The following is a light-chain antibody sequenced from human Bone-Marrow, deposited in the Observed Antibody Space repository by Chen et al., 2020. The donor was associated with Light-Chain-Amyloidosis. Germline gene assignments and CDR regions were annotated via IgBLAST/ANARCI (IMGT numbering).Light chain of an antibody. Sequence: LVLTQSPGTLSLSPGERATLSCRTSQSISASYLAWYQHKPGQAPRLLMYDASTRATGIPDRFSGSGSGTDFTLSISRLEPEDFAVYYCQRCGHSPKAFGQGTKVEIK. CDR1: QSISASY. CDR3: QRCGHSPKA. CDR2: DAS. V-gene: IGKV3-20*01. J-gene: IGKJ1*01.